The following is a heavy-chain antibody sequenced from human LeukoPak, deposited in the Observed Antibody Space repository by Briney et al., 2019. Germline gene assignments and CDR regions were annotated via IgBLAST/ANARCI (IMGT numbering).Heavy chain of an antibody. V-gene: IGHV3-74*03. J-gene: IGHJ4*02. CDR1: GFTFSTYW. D-gene: IGHD3-10*01. CDR2: INGDGSTT. CDR3: ARDYAGSPDY. Sequence: GGSLRLSCTASGFTFSTYWINWVRQSPGKGLVWVALINGDGSTTTHADSVKGRFTISRDNAKNTAYLQMNSLRDEDTAVYFCARDYAGSPDYWGLGTLVTVSA.